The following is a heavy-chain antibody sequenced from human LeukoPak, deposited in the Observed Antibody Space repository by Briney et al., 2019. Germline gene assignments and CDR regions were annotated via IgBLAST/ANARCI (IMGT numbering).Heavy chain of an antibody. V-gene: IGHV4-31*03. CDR1: GGSISSGGYY. Sequence: SETLSLTCTVSGGSISSGGYYWSWIRQHPGKGLEWIGYIYYSGSTYYNPSLKSRVTISVDTSKNQFSLKLSSVTAADTAVYYCARAFFNSYGIDGFDCWGQGTLATVSS. J-gene: IGHJ4*02. CDR2: IYYSGST. CDR3: ARAFFNSYGIDGFDC. D-gene: IGHD5-18*01.